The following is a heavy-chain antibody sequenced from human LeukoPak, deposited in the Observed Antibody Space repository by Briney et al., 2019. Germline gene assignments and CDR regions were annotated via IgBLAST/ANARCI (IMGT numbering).Heavy chain of an antibody. CDR2: NSSSSSYR. J-gene: IGHJ4*02. D-gene: IGHD2-21*01. CDR1: GGTVRSYR. V-gene: IGHV3-21*01. CDR3: ARGISMTHPPGY. Sequence: GGSLRLSCAASGGTVRSYRVNWVRDAPGKGLQALSSNSSSSSYRYYGESVKGRFTISRDNAKKSLYLQMNSLRAEDTAVYYCARGISMTHPPGYWGQGTLVTVSS.